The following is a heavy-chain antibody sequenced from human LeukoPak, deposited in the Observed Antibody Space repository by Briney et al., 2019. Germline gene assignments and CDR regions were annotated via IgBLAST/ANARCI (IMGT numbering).Heavy chain of an antibody. J-gene: IGHJ4*02. Sequence: GGSLRLSCAASGFTFSDYYMSWIRQAPGKGLEWVSYISSSGSTIYYADSVKGRFTISRDNSKNTVYLQMNSLRADDTAVYYCARQAAAGLVYWGQGTLVTVSS. D-gene: IGHD6-13*01. CDR1: GFTFSDYY. CDR3: ARQAAAGLVY. V-gene: IGHV3-11*04. CDR2: ISSSGSTI.